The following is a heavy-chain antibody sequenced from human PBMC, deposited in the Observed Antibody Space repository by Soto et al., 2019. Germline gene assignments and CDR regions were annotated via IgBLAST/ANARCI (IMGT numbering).Heavy chain of an antibody. CDR3: ARASYCRGGSCSPLRGMDV. CDR2: IYHSGSN. V-gene: IGHV4-38-2*01. CDR1: VYSISSGDY. Sequence: SETLSFTCAVSVYSISSGDYWVWIRRPPGKGLDWIGTIYHSGSNYYTPSLKSRVTISVDTSKNHFSLKLNSVTAADTAVYYCARASYCRGGSCSPLRGMDVWCLGATVT. D-gene: IGHD2-15*01. J-gene: IGHJ6*02.